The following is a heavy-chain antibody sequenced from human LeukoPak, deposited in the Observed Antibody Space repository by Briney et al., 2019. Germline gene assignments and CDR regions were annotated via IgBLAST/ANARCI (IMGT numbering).Heavy chain of an antibody. CDR1: GYTFTSYG. CDR2: IIPIFGIA. V-gene: IGHV1-69*04. Sequence: SVKVSCKASGYTFTSYGISWVRQAPGQGLEWMGRIIPIFGIANYAQKFQGRVTITADKSTSTAYMELSSLRSEDTAVYYCARESTSADFDYWGQGTLVTVSS. CDR3: ARESTSADFDY. J-gene: IGHJ4*02.